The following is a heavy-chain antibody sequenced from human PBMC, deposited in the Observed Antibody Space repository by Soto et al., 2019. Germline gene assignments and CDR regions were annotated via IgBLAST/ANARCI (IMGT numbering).Heavy chain of an antibody. CDR3: ARGDTMVRDYYYYYYMDV. J-gene: IGHJ6*03. CDR2: INPSGGST. D-gene: IGHD3-10*01. V-gene: IGHV1-46*01. Sequence: ASVKVSCKASGDTFTSYYMHWVRQAPGQGLEWMGIINPSGGSTSYAQKFQGRVTMTRNTSISTAYMELSSLRSEDTAVYYCARGDTMVRDYYYYYYMDVWGKGTTVTVSS. CDR1: GDTFTSYY.